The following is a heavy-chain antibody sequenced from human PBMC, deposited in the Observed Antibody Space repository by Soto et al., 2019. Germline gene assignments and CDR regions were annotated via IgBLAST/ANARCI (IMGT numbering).Heavy chain of an antibody. CDR3: AKDHMVRGVHPFDY. D-gene: IGHD3-10*01. V-gene: IGHV3-33*06. Sequence: GGSLRLSCAASGFTFSSYGMHWVRQAPGKGLEWVAVIWYDGSNKYYADSVKGRFTISRDNSKNTLYLQMNSLRAEDTAVYYCAKDHMVRGVHPFDYWGQGTLVTVSS. CDR2: IWYDGSNK. J-gene: IGHJ4*02. CDR1: GFTFSSYG.